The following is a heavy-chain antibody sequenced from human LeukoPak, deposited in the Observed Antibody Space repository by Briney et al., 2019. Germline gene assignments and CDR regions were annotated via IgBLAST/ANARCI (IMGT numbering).Heavy chain of an antibody. CDR2: IYYSGST. V-gene: IGHV4-39*07. D-gene: IGHD6-19*01. Sequence: SETLSLTCTVSGGSISSSSYYWGWIRQPPGKGPEWIGSIYYSGSTYYNPSLKSRVTISVDTSKNQFSLKLSSVTAADTAVYYCARLQRKSRAVAGKYYFDYWGQGTLVTVSS. CDR3: ARLQRKSRAVAGKYYFDY. J-gene: IGHJ4*02. CDR1: GGSISSSSYY.